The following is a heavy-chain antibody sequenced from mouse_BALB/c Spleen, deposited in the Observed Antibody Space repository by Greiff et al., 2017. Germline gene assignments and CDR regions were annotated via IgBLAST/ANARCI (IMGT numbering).Heavy chain of an antibody. CDR1: GYTFTDYA. CDR2: ISTYYGDA. CDR3: AREYGNYYYAMDY. V-gene: IGHV1S137*01. D-gene: IGHD2-10*02. J-gene: IGHJ4*01. Sequence: GQLQQSGAELVRPGVSVKISCKGSGYTFTDYAMHWVKQSHAKSLEWIGVISTYYGDASYNQKFKGKATMTVDKSSSTAYMELARLTSEDSAIYYCAREYGNYYYAMDYWGQGTSVTVSS.